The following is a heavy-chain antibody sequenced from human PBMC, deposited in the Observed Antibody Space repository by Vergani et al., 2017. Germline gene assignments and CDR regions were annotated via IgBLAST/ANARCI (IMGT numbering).Heavy chain of an antibody. CDR1: VGIFSSYA. D-gene: IGHD6-19*01. V-gene: IGHV1-69*18. CDR2: IIPIFGTA. J-gene: IGHJ3*02. Sequence: QVQLVQSGAEVTKPGSSVQVSCMDSVGIFSSYAISWVRQAPGPGREWMGRIIPIFGTANYAQKVQGRVTITADECKSTAYMELSILRPEDMAVYYCARVLGRTEQWLVNQVLDAFDIWGQGTMVTVSS. CDR3: ARVLGRTEQWLVNQVLDAFDI.